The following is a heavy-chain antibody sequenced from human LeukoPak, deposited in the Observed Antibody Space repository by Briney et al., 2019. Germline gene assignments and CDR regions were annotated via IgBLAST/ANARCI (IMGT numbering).Heavy chain of an antibody. D-gene: IGHD2-15*01. CDR1: GFTFSMYW. V-gene: IGHV3-23*01. J-gene: IGHJ4*02. CDR3: AKAPVTTCRGAFCYPFDY. CDR2: ISDTGNT. Sequence: GGSQRLSCAASGFTFSMYWMSWVRQAPGKGLEWDSAISDTGNTYHADSVKGRFTISRDSSKNTLFLQMNRLRPEDAAVYYCAKAPVTTCRGAFCYPFDYWGLGTLVTVSS.